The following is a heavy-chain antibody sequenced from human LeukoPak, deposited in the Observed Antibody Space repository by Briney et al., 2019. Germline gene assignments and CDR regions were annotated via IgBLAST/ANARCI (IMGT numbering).Heavy chain of an antibody. V-gene: IGHV3-23*01. CDR1: GITFSNYA. CDR2: ISGSGGST. J-gene: IGHJ5*02. CDR3: AKDYCSRTSCYAYWFDP. D-gene: IGHD2-2*01. Sequence: GGSLRLSCVASGITFSNYAVSWVRQAPGKGLEWVSAISGSGGSTYYADSVKGRFTISRDNSKNTLYLQMNSLRAEDTAVYYCAKDYCSRTSCYAYWFDPWGQGTLVTVSS.